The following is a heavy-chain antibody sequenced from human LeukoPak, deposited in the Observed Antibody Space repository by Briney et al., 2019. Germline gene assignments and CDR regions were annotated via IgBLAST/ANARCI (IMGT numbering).Heavy chain of an antibody. V-gene: IGHV1-2*02. CDR1: GYTFTGYY. CDR2: INPNSGGT. CDR3: ARERGSSGWYSDAFDI. Sequence: GASVKVSCKASGYTFTGYYMHWVRQAPGQGLEWMGWINPNSGGTNYAQKFQGRVTMTRDTSISTAYMELSRLRSDDTAVYYCARERGSSGWYSDAFDIWGQGTMDTVSS. D-gene: IGHD6-19*01. J-gene: IGHJ3*02.